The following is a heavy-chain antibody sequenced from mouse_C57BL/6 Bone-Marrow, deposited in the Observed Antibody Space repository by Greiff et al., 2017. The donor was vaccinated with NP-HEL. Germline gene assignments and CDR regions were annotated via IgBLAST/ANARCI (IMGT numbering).Heavy chain of an antibody. J-gene: IGHJ3*01. CDR2: IDPENGDT. Sequence: EVKLVESGAELVRPGASVKLSCTASGFNIKDDYMHWVKQRPEQGLEWIGWIDPENGDTEYASKFQGKATITADTSSNTAYLQLSSLTSEDTAVYYCTTCYGYASFAYWGQGTLVTVSA. D-gene: IGHD2-2*01. V-gene: IGHV14-4*01. CDR3: TTCYGYASFAY. CDR1: GFNIKDDY.